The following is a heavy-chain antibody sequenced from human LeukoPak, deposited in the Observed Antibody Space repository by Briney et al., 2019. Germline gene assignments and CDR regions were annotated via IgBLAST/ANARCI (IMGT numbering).Heavy chain of an antibody. J-gene: IGHJ4*02. D-gene: IGHD1-26*01. CDR3: ASIVGATTQDFDY. Sequence: GGSLRLSCAASGFTFSSYEMNWVRQAPGKGLDWVSYISSSGSTIYYADSVKGRFTISRDNAKNSLYLQMNSLRAEDTAVYYCASIVGATTQDFDYWGQGTLVTVSS. CDR2: ISSSGSTI. V-gene: IGHV3-48*03. CDR1: GFTFSSYE.